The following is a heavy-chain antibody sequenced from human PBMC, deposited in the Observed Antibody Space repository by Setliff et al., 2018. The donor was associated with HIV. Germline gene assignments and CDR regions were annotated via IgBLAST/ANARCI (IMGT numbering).Heavy chain of an antibody. CDR2: IGGHGSII. J-gene: IGHJ3*01. CDR1: GLIFSSYE. Sequence: PGGSLRLSCAASGLIFSSYEMNWVRQAPGKGLEWISFIGGHGSIIHYADSVKGRFTISRDNAKNSVYLQMNNLRAEDTAVYYCARDSVRGASWYPGGFDVWGQGAMVTVSS. CDR3: ARDSVRGASWYPGGFDV. V-gene: IGHV3-48*03. D-gene: IGHD3-10*01.